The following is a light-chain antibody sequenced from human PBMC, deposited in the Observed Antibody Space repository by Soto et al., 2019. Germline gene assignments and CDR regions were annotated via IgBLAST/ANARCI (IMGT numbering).Light chain of an antibody. CDR1: SSDVGGYNY. Sequence: QSVLTQPASVSGSPVQSITISCTGTSSDVGGYNYASWYQQHPGKAPKLLIYDVSNRPSGVSNRISGSKSGNTASLTISGFQAEDEADYYWSLYTRSSSLLHVFGPGTKLTVL. CDR2: DVS. V-gene: IGLV2-14*01. J-gene: IGLJ1*01. CDR3: SLYTRSSSLLHV.